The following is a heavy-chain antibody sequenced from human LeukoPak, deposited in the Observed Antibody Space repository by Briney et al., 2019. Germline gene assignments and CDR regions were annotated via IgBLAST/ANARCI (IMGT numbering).Heavy chain of an antibody. CDR1: GYTFRRHD. CDR3: ARASTVVVLEYFHP. Sequence: ASVKVSCRACGYTFRRHDINWVRQAPGQGLEWMGWMNPNSGNRGYAQKFQGRVSMTRNTSISTAHMELSSLRSEDTAVYYCARASTVVVLEYFHPWGQGTLVTVSS. J-gene: IGHJ1*01. V-gene: IGHV1-8*01. D-gene: IGHD2-21*01. CDR2: MNPNSGNR.